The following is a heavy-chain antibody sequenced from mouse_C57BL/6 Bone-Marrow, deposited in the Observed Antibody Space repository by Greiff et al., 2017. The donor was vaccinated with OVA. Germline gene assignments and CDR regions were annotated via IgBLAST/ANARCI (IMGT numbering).Heavy chain of an antibody. CDR3: ARDKLRVMDY. V-gene: IGHV3-6*01. CDR1: GYSITSGYY. CDR2: ISYDGSN. D-gene: IGHD3-3*01. Sequence: ESGPGLVKPSQSLSLTCSVTGYSITSGYYWNWIRQFPGNKLEWMGYISYDGSNNYNPSLKNRISITRDTSKNQFFLKLNSVTTEDTATYYCARDKLRVMDYWGQGTSVTVSS. J-gene: IGHJ4*01.